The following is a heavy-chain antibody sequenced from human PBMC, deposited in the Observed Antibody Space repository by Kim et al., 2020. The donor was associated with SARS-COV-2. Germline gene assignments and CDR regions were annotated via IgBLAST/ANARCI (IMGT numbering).Heavy chain of an antibody. CDR1: GYTFTSYD. V-gene: IGHV1-8*01. CDR2: MNPNSGNT. Sequence: ASVKVSCKASGYTFTSYDINWVRQATGQGLEWMGWMNPNSGNTGYAQKFQGRVTMTRNTSISTAYMELSSLRSEDTAVYYCARGSGVAVVKYSYYYYGMDVWGQGTTVTVSS. D-gene: IGHD6-19*01. CDR3: ARGSGVAVVKYSYYYYGMDV. J-gene: IGHJ6*02.